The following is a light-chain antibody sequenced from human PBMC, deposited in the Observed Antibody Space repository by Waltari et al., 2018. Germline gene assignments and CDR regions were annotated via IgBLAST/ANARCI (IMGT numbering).Light chain of an antibody. Sequence: DVVMTQSPLSLPVTLGQPASISCRSSPSLLYTDGNTYLSWFQQRPGQSPRRLIYKVAKRDAGVPDRFSGSGSGTDFTLQISTVEAEDVGVYYCWQGTHWPPYTFGQGTKVVS. CDR2: KVA. CDR3: WQGTHWPPYT. CDR1: PSLLYTDGNTY. V-gene: IGKV2-30*01. J-gene: IGKJ2*01.